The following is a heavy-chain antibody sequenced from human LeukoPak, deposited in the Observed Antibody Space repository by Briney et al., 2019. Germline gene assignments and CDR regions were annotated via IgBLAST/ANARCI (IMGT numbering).Heavy chain of an antibody. CDR1: GGSITSVVSY. J-gene: IGHJ4*02. CDR2: IDYSGTT. V-gene: IGHV4-31*03. D-gene: IGHD3-10*01. Sequence: SETLSLTCTVSGGSITSVVSYGSWIRQHPGKGLEWIGYIDYSGTTYYNPSLKSRLTMSVDTSKNQFSLKLTSVTAADTAVYYCARDEDSSGRLPPYCSQATLVTVSS. CDR3: ARDEDSSGRLPPY.